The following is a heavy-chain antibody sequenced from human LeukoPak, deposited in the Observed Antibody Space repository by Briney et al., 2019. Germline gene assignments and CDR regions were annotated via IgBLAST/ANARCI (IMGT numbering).Heavy chain of an antibody. Sequence: GGSLRLSCSASGFTFSSYAMHWVRQAPGKGLEYVSAISSNGGSTYYADSVKGRFTISRDNSKNTLYLQMSSLRAEDTAVYYCVKGLRGAAAGHDAFDIWGQGTMVTVSS. CDR3: VKGLRGAAAGHDAFDI. D-gene: IGHD6-25*01. V-gene: IGHV3-64D*06. CDR2: ISSNGGST. CDR1: GFTFSSYA. J-gene: IGHJ3*02.